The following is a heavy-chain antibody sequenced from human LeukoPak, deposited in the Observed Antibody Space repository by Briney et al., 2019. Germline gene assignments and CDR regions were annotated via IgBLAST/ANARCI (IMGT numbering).Heavy chain of an antibody. V-gene: IGHV4-30-2*05. CDR2: IYHSGST. CDR1: GGSISSGGYY. J-gene: IGHJ4*02. CDR3: AREEAAGTRFDY. D-gene: IGHD6-13*01. Sequence: PSQTLSLTCTVSGGSISSGGYYWSWIRQPPGKGLEWIGYIYHSGSTYYNPSLKSRVTISVDTSKNQFSLKLSSVTAADTAVYYCAREEAAGTRFDYWGQGTLVTVSS.